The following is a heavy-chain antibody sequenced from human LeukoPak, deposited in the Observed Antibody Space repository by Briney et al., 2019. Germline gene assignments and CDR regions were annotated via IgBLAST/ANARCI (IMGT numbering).Heavy chain of an antibody. V-gene: IGHV4-34*01. CDR1: GGSFSGYY. CDR3: ARVCSNRGYSSSWYRTKHWFDP. J-gene: IGHJ5*02. D-gene: IGHD6-13*01. CDR2: INHSGST. Sequence: SETLSLTCAVYGGSFSGYYWSWIRQPPGKGLEWIGEINHSGSTNYNPSLKSRVTISVDTSKNQFSLKLSSVTAADTAVYYCARVCSNRGYSSSWYRTKHWFDPWGQGTLVTVSS.